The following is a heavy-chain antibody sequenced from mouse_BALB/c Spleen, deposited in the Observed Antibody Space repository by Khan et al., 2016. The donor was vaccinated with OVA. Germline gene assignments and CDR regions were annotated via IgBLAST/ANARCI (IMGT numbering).Heavy chain of an antibody. CDR2: IAPGSGST. D-gene: IGHD1-1*01. Sequence: DLVKPGASVKLSCKASGYTFTSYWINWIKQRPGQGLEWIGHIAPGSGSTYYNEMFKGMATLTVDTSSSTAYIQLSSLSSEESAVYVCAISNYYGRSLYAMDYWGQGTSVTVSS. CDR3: AISNYYGRSLYAMDY. CDR1: GYTFTSYW. J-gene: IGHJ4*01. V-gene: IGHV1S41*01.